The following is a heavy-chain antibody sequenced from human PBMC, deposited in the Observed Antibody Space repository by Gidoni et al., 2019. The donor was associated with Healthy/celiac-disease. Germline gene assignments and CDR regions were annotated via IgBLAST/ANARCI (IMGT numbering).Heavy chain of an antibody. V-gene: IGHV6-1*01. Sequence: QVQLQQSGPGLVKPSQTLSLTFAISGDTLSSNRAAWNWVRPSPSRGLEWLGRTYYRSKWYKDYAVSVKSRITINPDTSKNQFSLQLNSVTPEDTAVYYCARAFRGAFDIWGQGTMVTVSS. CDR2: TYYRSKWYK. CDR3: ARAFRGAFDI. D-gene: IGHD6-25*01. CDR1: GDTLSSNRAA. J-gene: IGHJ3*02.